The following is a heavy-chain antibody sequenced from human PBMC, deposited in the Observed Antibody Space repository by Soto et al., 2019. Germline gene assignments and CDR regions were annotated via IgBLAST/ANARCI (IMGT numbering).Heavy chain of an antibody. CDR3: ARLSEAASGTNGMDV. D-gene: IGHD6-13*01. V-gene: IGHV5-10-1*01. CDR2: INPSDSYT. Sequence: LXISCKGSGYSCTSYWISGARPMHGKGLEWMGRINPSDSYTNYSPSFQGHVTISADKSISTAYLQWSSLKASDTAMYYCARLSEAASGTNGMDVWGQGTTVTVSS. J-gene: IGHJ6*02. CDR1: GYSCTSYW.